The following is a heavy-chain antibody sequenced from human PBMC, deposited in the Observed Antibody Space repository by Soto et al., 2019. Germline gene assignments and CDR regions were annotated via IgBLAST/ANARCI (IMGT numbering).Heavy chain of an antibody. D-gene: IGHD4-17*01. CDR1: DGSFSGYY. Sequence: SETLSLTCAVYDGSFSGYYWSWIRLPPGKGLEWIGEINHSGSTNYNPSLKSRVTISVDTSKNQFSLKLSSVTAADTAVYYCEAMEATVDNSYCMDVWGQGTTVTGSS. J-gene: IGHJ6*02. V-gene: IGHV4-34*01. CDR3: EAMEATVDNSYCMDV. CDR2: INHSGST.